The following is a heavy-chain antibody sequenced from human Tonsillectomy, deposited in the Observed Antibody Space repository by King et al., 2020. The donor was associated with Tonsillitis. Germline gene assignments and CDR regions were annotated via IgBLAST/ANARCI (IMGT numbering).Heavy chain of an antibody. Sequence: VQLVESGGGLVQPGGSLRLSCAASGFTFSNYAMNWVRQAPGKGLEWVSGISGSGTTTFYADSVKGRFTISRDNSKSTLYLQINSLRAEDTAVYYCAKYYGDFYDSEDAFDIWGQVTMVTVSS. J-gene: IGHJ3*02. V-gene: IGHV3-23*04. D-gene: IGHD3-16*01. CDR1: GFTFSNYA. CDR2: ISGSGTTT. CDR3: AKYYGDFYDSEDAFDI.